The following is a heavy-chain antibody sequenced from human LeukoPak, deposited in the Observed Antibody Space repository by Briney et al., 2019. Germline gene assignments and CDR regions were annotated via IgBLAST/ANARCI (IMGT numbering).Heavy chain of an antibody. Sequence: SVKVSCKASGGTFTSYAISWVRQAPGQGLEWMGRIIPILGIANYAQKFQGRVTMTRNTSISTAYMELSSLRSEDTAVYYCASRYGGSGSYGLLYYYYGMDVWGQGTTVTVSS. V-gene: IGHV1-69*04. J-gene: IGHJ6*02. D-gene: IGHD3-10*01. CDR3: ASRYGGSGSYGLLYYYYGMDV. CDR1: GGTFTSYA. CDR2: IIPILGIA.